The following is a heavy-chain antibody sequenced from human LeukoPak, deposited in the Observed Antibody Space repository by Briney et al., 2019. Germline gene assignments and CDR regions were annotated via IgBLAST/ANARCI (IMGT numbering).Heavy chain of an antibody. D-gene: IGHD1-26*01. Sequence: PSETLSLTCAVYGGSFSGYYWSWIRQPPGKGLEWIGEINHSGSTNYNPSLKSRVTISVDTSKNRFSLKLSSVTAADTAVYYCARRKSGIVGALGVFDYWGQGTLVTVSS. CDR2: INHSGST. V-gene: IGHV4-34*01. J-gene: IGHJ4*02. CDR3: ARRKSGIVGALGVFDY. CDR1: GGSFSGYY.